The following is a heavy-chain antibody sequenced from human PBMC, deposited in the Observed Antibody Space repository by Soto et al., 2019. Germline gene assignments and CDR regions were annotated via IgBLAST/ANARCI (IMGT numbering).Heavy chain of an antibody. CDR3: ARAIINDHYYGSGTKAPSGMDV. CDR2: INAGNGNT. Sequence: GASVKVSCKASGYTFTSYAMHWVRQAPGQRLEWMGWINAGNGNTKYSQKFQGRVTITRDTSASTAYMELSSLRSEDTAVYYCARAIINDHYYGSGTKAPSGMDVWGQGSTVTVSS. V-gene: IGHV1-3*01. D-gene: IGHD3-10*01. J-gene: IGHJ6*02. CDR1: GYTFTSYA.